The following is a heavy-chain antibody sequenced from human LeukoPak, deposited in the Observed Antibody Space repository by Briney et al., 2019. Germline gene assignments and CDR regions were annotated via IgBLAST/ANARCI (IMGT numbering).Heavy chain of an antibody. J-gene: IGHJ4*02. CDR1: GYTFTSYA. V-gene: IGHV1-3*01. CDR3: ARGWGGDCYHVH. D-gene: IGHD2-21*02. CDR2: IYGGNGNT. Sequence: ASVKVSCKASGYTFTSYAMHWVRQAPGQRLEWMGWIYGGNGNTKYSQKFQGRVSITRDTSASTVYMELSSLGSEDTAIYYCARGWGGDCYHVHWGQGTLVTVSS.